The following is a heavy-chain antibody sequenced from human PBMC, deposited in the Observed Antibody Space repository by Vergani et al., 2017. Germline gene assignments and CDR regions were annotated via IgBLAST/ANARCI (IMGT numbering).Heavy chain of an antibody. CDR2: IGYDGRIK. CDR3: AKDGRENSDYGYFDY. CDR1: GFSFNTYG. V-gene: IGHV3-30*02. J-gene: IGHJ4*02. Sequence: QVQLVETGGGVVQPGGSLRLYCATSGFSFNTYGAHWVRQAPGKGLEWVAFIGYDGRIKYNVDSVKGRVTISRDTSKKTLSLQMRGLRADDTAVYYCAKDGRENSDYGYFDYWGQGTLVTVSS. D-gene: IGHD4-17*01.